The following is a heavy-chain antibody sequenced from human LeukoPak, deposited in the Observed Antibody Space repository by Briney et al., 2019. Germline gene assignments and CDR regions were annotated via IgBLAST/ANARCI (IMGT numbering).Heavy chain of an antibody. CDR3: ARGVFSSGWPHYFDS. V-gene: IGHV3-30*14. Sequence: GGSLRLSCAASGFTFSSDAMHWVRQAPGKGLEWVAVISYDGSNKYYADSVKGRFTISRDNSKNTVYLHLGSLRADDTAVYFCARGVFSSGWPHYFDSWGQGALVTVSS. CDR2: ISYDGSNK. J-gene: IGHJ4*02. D-gene: IGHD6-19*01. CDR1: GFTFSSDA.